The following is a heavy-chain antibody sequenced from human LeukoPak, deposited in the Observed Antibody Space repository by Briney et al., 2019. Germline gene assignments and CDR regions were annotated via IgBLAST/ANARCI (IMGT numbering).Heavy chain of an antibody. CDR1: GFTFSSYS. Sequence: PGGSLRLSCAASGFTFSSYSVIWARQAPGKGLEWVSYISSNGRSIYYADSVKGRFTISRDNAKNLLYLQMNSLRAEDTAVYYCAKDRWNGGFDYWGQGTLVTVSS. CDR2: ISSNGRSI. CDR3: AKDRWNGGFDY. V-gene: IGHV3-48*03. J-gene: IGHJ4*02. D-gene: IGHD1-1*01.